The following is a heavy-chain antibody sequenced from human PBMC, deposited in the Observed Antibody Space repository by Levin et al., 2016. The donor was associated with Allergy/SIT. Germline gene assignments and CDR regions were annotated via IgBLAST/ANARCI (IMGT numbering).Heavy chain of an antibody. CDR2: INPNSGGT. Sequence: WVRQAPGQGLEWMGWINPNSGGTNYAQKFQGRVTMTRDTSISTAYMELSRLRSDDTAVYYCARDIVVVPAARGFYYYYGMDVWGQGTTVTVSS. D-gene: IGHD2-2*01. CDR3: ARDIVVVPAARGFYYYYGMDV. V-gene: IGHV1-2*02. J-gene: IGHJ6*02.